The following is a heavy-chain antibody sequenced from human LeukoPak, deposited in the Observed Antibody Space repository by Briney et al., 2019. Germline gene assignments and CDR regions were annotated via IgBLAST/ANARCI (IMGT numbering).Heavy chain of an antibody. CDR3: ARPSGYRYAGGIDH. CDR1: GFTFYDYA. Sequence: PGGSLRLSCAASGFTFYDYAMHWVRQAPGKGLEWVSLISGDGGSTGYADSVKGRFTISRDNAKNSLYLQMNSLRAEDTALYYCARPSGYRYAGGIDHWGQGTLVTVSS. J-gene: IGHJ4*02. CDR2: ISGDGGST. V-gene: IGHV3-20*04. D-gene: IGHD5-18*01.